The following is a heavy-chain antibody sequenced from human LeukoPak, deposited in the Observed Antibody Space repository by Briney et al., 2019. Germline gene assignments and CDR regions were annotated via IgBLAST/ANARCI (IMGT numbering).Heavy chain of an antibody. CDR1: GYTFTSYG. J-gene: IGHJ4*02. CDR3: ARDTLKYSSGLFWY. CDR2: IIPISGTA. V-gene: IGHV1-69*13. D-gene: IGHD6-19*01. Sequence: GASVKVSCKASGYTFTSYGISWVRQAPGQGLEWMGGIIPISGTANYAQKFQGRVTITADESTSTAYMELSSLRSEDTAVYYCARDTLKYSSGLFWYWGEGTLVTVSS.